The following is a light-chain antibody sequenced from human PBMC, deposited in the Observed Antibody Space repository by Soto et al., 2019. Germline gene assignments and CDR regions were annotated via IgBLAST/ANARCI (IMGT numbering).Light chain of an antibody. CDR1: SSDVGAYNY. Sequence: QSALTQPRSVSGSPGQSVTISCTGTSSDVGAYNYVSWYQQHPGKAPKLMIYDVTKRPSGVPDRFSGSKSGNTASLTISGLQAEDEADYFCAAWDTTLNGFVFGTGTKLTVL. J-gene: IGLJ1*01. V-gene: IGLV2-11*01. CDR2: DVT. CDR3: AAWDTTLNGFV.